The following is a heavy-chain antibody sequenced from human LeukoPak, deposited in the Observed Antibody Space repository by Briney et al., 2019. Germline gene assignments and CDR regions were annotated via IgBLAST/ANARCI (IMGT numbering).Heavy chain of an antibody. CDR1: GGSFSGYY. D-gene: IGHD3-22*01. J-gene: IGHJ4*02. CDR3: AREHSSGQLFDY. Sequence: PSETLSLTCAVYGGSFSGYYWSWIRQPPGKGLEWIGEINHSGSTNYNPSLKSRVTISVDMSKNQFSLKLSSVTAADTAVYYCAREHSSGQLFDYWGQGTLVTVSS. V-gene: IGHV4-34*01. CDR2: INHSGST.